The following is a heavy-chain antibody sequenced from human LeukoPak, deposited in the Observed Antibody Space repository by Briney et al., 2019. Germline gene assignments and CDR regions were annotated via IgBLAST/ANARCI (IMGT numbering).Heavy chain of an antibody. Sequence: ASVKVSCKASGYTFTSYAMHWVRQAPGQRLEWMGWINPNSGGTNYAQKFQGRVTMTRDTSISTAYMELSRLRSDDTAVYYCARAGIAVAGYYYYYYMDVWGKGTTVTVSS. D-gene: IGHD6-19*01. CDR2: INPNSGGT. V-gene: IGHV1-2*02. CDR3: ARAGIAVAGYYYYYYMDV. J-gene: IGHJ6*03. CDR1: GYTFTSYA.